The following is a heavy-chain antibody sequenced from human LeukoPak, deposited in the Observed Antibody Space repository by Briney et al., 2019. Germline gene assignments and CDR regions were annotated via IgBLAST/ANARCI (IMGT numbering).Heavy chain of an antibody. Sequence: PGGSLRLSCGTSGFTFSSCAMSRVRQAPGKGLEWVSAISGSGGSTYYADSVKGRFTISRDNSKNTLFLQMNGLRADDTAVYYCAKAPIIAARPTHFDYWGQGTLDTVSS. J-gene: IGHJ4*02. CDR3: AKAPIIAARPTHFDY. CDR1: GFTFSSCA. CDR2: ISGSGGST. D-gene: IGHD6-6*01. V-gene: IGHV3-23*01.